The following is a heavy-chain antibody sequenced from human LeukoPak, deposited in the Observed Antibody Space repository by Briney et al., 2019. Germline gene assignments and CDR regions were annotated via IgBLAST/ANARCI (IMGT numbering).Heavy chain of an antibody. J-gene: IGHJ4*02. V-gene: IGHV3-33*01. D-gene: IGHD3-10*01. CDR2: IWYDGSNK. CDR1: GFTFSSYG. Sequence: GRSLRLSCAASGFTFSSYGMHWVRQAPGKGLKWVAVIWYDGSNKYYADSVKGRFTISRDNSKNTLYLQMNSLRAEDTAVYYCAREDGSGSYHFDYWGQGTLVTVSS. CDR3: AREDGSGSYHFDY.